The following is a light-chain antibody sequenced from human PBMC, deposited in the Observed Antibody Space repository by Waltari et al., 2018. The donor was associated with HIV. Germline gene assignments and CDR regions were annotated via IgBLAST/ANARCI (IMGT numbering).Light chain of an antibody. V-gene: IGLV2-14*01. J-gene: IGLJ6*01. CDR1: SRDVGFYKY. Sequence: QSPLTQPASVSGSPGQSITISCTGTSRDVGFYKYVSWYQQYPGKAPKVIIYEITNRASGVYSRFSASRSGNTASLTISGLQAEDEADYYCSAYTTDSDWVFGSGTKVTVL. CDR2: EIT. CDR3: SAYTTDSDWV.